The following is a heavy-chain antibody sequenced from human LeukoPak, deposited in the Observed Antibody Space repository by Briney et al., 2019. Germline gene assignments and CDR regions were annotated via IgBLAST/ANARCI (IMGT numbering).Heavy chain of an antibody. CDR1: GFIFSSYA. J-gene: IGHJ4*02. D-gene: IGHD5-18*01. Sequence: HSGGSQRLFCAPSGFIFSSYAMHWVRQAPGKGLEWVAVISYDGSNKYYADSEKGRFTLSRDNSKNTLYLQMTSLRAEDTAVYYCARGRGIQLWLVPTDYWGQGTLVTVSS. CDR2: ISYDGSNK. CDR3: ARGRGIQLWLVPTDY. V-gene: IGHV3-30-3*01.